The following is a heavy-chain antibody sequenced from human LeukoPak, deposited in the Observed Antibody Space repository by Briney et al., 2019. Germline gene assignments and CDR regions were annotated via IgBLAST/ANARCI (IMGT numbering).Heavy chain of an antibody. Sequence: SETLSLTCTVSGDSISYYYWSGIRQPPGKGLEWIGKIYYSGNTNYNPSLKSRVTISVDTSKNQFSLKLSSVTAADTAVYYCARVRGYSYDSSDFDYWGQGTLVTVSS. V-gene: IGHV4-59*01. CDR1: GDSISYYY. CDR3: ARVRGYSYDSSDFDY. J-gene: IGHJ4*02. CDR2: IYYSGNT. D-gene: IGHD5-18*01.